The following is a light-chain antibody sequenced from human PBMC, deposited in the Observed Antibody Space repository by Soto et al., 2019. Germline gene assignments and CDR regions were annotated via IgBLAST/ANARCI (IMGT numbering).Light chain of an antibody. Sequence: QSALTQPASVSGSPGQSITISCTGTSSDIGGYNYVSWYQQHPGKAPKLIYDVTNRPSGVSNRFSGSKSGNTASLTISGLQAEDEAYYYCSSYTSSSTWVFGGGTKVTVI. CDR2: DVT. CDR1: SSDIGGYNY. J-gene: IGLJ3*02. CDR3: SSYTSSSTWV. V-gene: IGLV2-14*01.